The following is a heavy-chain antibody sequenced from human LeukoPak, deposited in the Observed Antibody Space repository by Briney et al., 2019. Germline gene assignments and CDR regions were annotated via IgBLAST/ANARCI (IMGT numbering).Heavy chain of an antibody. J-gene: IGHJ5*02. CDR3: AKVKAGTGANWFDP. CDR1: GFTFSNYA. CDR2: ISGSGDST. D-gene: IGHD6-19*01. Sequence: GGSLRLSCAASGFTFSNYALSWVRQAPGKGLEWVSAISGSGDSTYYADSVKGRFTISRDNSKNTLYLQMNSLRAEDTAVYYCAKVKAGTGANWFDPWGQGTLVTVSS. V-gene: IGHV3-23*01.